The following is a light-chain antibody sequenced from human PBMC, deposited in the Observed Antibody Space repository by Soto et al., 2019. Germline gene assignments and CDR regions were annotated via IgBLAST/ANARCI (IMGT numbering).Light chain of an antibody. CDR3: QQYGSSGT. J-gene: IGKJ1*01. CDR1: QSVGSK. CDR2: DAS. V-gene: IGKV3-20*01. Sequence: EIVMTQSPPTLSVSPGERATLSCRASQSVGSKLAWYQQRPGQAPRLLIYDASNRATGIPARFSGSGSGTDFTLTISRLEPEDFAVYYCQQYGSSGTFGQGTKVDIK.